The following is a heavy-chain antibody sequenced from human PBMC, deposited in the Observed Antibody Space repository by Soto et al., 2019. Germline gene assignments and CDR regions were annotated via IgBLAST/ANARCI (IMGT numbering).Heavy chain of an antibody. D-gene: IGHD1-20*01. V-gene: IGHV4-59*01. CDR2: IYYSGST. CDR3: ARDGIY. CDR1: GGSISSYY. J-gene: IGHJ4*02. Sequence: QVQLQESGPGLVKPSETLSLTCTVSGGSISSYYWSWIRQPPGKGLEWIGYIYYSGSTNYNPSLKSRVTISVDTSKNQFSLKLSSVTAADTAVYYCARDGIYWGQGTLVTVSS.